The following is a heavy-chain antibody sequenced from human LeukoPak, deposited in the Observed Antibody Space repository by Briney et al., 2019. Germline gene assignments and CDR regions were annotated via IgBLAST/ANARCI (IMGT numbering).Heavy chain of an antibody. CDR2: ISSSSSYI. D-gene: IGHD2-2*01. V-gene: IGHV3-21*01. Sequence: GGSLRLSCAASGFTFSSYSMNWVRQAPGKGLEWVSSISSSSSYIYYADSVKGRFTISRDNAKNSLYLQMNSLRAEDTAVYYCALTWGIVVVPAASDVWGKGTTVTVSS. CDR1: GFTFSSYS. J-gene: IGHJ6*04. CDR3: ALTWGIVVVPAASDV.